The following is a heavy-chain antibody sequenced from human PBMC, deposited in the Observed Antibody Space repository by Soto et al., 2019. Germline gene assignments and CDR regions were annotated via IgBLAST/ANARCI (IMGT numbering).Heavy chain of an antibody. V-gene: IGHV3-23*01. D-gene: IGHD3-3*01. CDR2: ISGTSPST. CDR3: ATRIFAVDS. CDR1: GFTFSAYA. Sequence: EVQLLESGGGLVQPGGSLRLSCAASGFTFSAYAMSWVRQAPGKGLEWVSAISGTSPSTYYADSVQGRFSISTDSSRKTLFLQMNTLRAEDAAVYFCATRIFAVDSWGQGPLVPVSS. J-gene: IGHJ5*02.